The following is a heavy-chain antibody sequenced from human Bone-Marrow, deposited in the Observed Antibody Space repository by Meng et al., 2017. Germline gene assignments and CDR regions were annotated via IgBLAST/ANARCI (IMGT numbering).Heavy chain of an antibody. CDR2: IITIFGTA. CDR3: AREPGPRVGWFDP. CDR1: GGTFRSYA. J-gene: IGHJ5*02. D-gene: IGHD1-26*01. Sequence: VQSGVSVRNPGFSVTVACKASGGTFRSYAISWVRQAPGQGLEWMGGIITIFGTANYAQKFQGRVTITADESTSTAYMELSSLRSEDTAVYYCAREPGPRVGWFDPWGQGTLVTVSS. V-gene: IGHV1-69*01.